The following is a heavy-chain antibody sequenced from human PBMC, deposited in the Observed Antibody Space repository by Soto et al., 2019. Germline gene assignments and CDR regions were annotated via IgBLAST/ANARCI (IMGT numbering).Heavy chain of an antibody. D-gene: IGHD6-13*01. CDR1: GVSISSHDW. Sequence: QVQLQESGPGLVKPSGTLSLTCAVSGVSISSHDWWTWVRQPPGKGLEWIGESHQSGNTNYNSSLESRGTISPEKSKYQFSLNLSAVTVADTAVYYWGSRDASSCYWGQGTPVTASS. CDR2: SHQSGNT. V-gene: IGHV4-4*02. J-gene: IGHJ4*02. CDR3: GSRDASSCY.